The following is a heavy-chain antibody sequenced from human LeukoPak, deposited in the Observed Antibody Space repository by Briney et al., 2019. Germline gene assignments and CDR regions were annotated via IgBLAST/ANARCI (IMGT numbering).Heavy chain of an antibody. Sequence: PGGSLRLSCAASGFTFSSYPVSWVRQAPGRGLEWVSAISGNGGTANYADSVKGRFTISRDNSKNTLYLQMNSLRAEDTAVYYCAKTTENYYDSSPLDYWGQGTLVTVSS. V-gene: IGHV3-23*01. CDR1: GFTFSSYP. J-gene: IGHJ4*02. D-gene: IGHD3-22*01. CDR3: AKTTENYYDSSPLDY. CDR2: ISGNGGTA.